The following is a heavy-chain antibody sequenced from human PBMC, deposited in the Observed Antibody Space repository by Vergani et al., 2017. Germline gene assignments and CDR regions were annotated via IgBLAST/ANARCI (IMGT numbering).Heavy chain of an antibody. CDR1: GGSFSGYY. J-gene: IGHJ6*03. V-gene: IGHV4-34*01. Sequence: QVQLQQWGAGLLKPSETLSLTCAVYGGSFSGYYWSWIRQPPGKGLEWIGEINHSGSTNYNPSLKSRVTISVDTSKNQFSLKLSSVTAADTAVYYCARGVAGTTSRRYYYYYMDVWGKGTTVTVSS. D-gene: IGHD1-1*01. CDR3: ARGVAGTTSRRYYYYYMDV. CDR2: INHSGST.